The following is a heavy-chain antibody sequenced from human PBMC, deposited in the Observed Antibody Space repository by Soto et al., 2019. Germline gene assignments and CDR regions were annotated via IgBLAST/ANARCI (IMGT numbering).Heavy chain of an antibody. V-gene: IGHV1-69*13. CDR2: IIPIFGTA. D-gene: IGHD6-6*01. Sequence: SVKVSCKASGCTLSSYAISWVRQAPGQGLEWMGGIIPIFGTANYAQKFQGRVTITADESTSTAYMELSSLRSEDTAVYYCASGRLGRSSKTYQFDYWGQGTLVTVSS. CDR3: ASGRLGRSSKTYQFDY. J-gene: IGHJ4*02. CDR1: GCTLSSYA.